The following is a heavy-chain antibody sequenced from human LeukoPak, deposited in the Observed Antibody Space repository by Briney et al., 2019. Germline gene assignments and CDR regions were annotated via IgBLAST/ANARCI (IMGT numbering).Heavy chain of an antibody. CDR1: GGSFSGYY. D-gene: IGHD3-22*01. CDR3: ARRATYYYDSSGYYETYYFDY. J-gene: IGHJ4*02. V-gene: IGHV4-34*01. CDR2: INHSGST. Sequence: SETLSLTCTVYGGSFSGYYWSWIRQSPGKGLGWIGEINHSGSTNYNPSLKSRVTISVDTSKNQFSLKLSSVTAADTAVYYCARRATYYYDSSGYYETYYFDYWGQGTLVTVSS.